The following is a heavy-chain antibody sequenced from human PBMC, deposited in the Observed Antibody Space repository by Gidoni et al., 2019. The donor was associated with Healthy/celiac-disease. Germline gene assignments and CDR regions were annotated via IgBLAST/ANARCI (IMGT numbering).Heavy chain of an antibody. Sequence: QVQLVQSGAEVKKPGSSGKVSCKASGGTFSSNAISWVRQAPGQGLEWMGGIIPIFGTATYAQKFQGRVTITADESTSTSYMELSSLRSEDTAVYYCARGLSVLRLPYYYYGMDVWGQGTTVTVSS. CDR2: IIPIFGTA. CDR3: ARGLSVLRLPYYYYGMDV. V-gene: IGHV1-69*01. D-gene: IGHD3-3*01. CDR1: GGTFSSNA. J-gene: IGHJ6*02.